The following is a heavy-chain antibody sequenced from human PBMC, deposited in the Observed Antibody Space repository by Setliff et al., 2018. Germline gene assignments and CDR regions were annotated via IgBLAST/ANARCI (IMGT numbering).Heavy chain of an antibody. V-gene: IGHV3-15*07. CDR3: TTDPSPTFGGVIGAAFDF. D-gene: IGHD3-16*01. J-gene: IGHJ3*01. CDR2: IKGKNDGLAT. CDR1: GFTFSTAW. Sequence: KPGGSLRLSCAASGFTFSTAWMNWVRQAPGKGLEWVGRIKGKNDGLATDYAAPVKGRFTISRDGSKNTLYLQMNSLKTEDTAVYYCTTDPSPTFGGVIGAAFDFWGQGTMVTVSS.